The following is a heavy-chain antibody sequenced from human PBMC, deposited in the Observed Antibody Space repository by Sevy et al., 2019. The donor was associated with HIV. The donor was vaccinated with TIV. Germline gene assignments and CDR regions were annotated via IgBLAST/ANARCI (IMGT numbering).Heavy chain of an antibody. CDR2: ISSGSSYI. J-gene: IGHJ4*02. CDR1: GFTFSTYT. CDR3: ARDGGCTSTSCLLYFDY. Sequence: GGSLRLSCAASGFTFSTYTMNWVRQAPGKGLEWVSSISSGSSYIYYADSVKGRLTISRENAKNSLYLQMNSLRAEDTAIYYCARDGGCTSTSCLLYFDYWGQGTPVTVSS. V-gene: IGHV3-21*01. D-gene: IGHD2-2*01.